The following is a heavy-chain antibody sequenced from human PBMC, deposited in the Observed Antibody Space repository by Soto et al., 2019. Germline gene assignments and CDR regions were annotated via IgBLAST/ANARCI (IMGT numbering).Heavy chain of an antibody. CDR1: GFSFSRYG. V-gene: IGHV3-30*18. J-gene: IGHJ5*02. Sequence: GGSLRLSCAASGFSFSRYGMHWVRQAPGKGLEWVAVISYDGSKKYYADSVKGRFTISRDNSKNTLYLQMNSLRAEDTAVYYCTKDKEHQLVRGWFDPWGQGTLVTVSS. CDR3: TKDKEHQLVRGWFDP. D-gene: IGHD6-13*01. CDR2: ISYDGSKK.